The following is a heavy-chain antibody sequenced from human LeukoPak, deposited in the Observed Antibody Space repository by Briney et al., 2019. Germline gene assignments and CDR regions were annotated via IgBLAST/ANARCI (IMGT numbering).Heavy chain of an antibody. CDR1: GVSISSYY. CDR2: IYYSGST. V-gene: IGHV4-59*12. D-gene: IGHD3-22*01. CDR3: VRGDPEPAMIVP. Sequence: SETLSLTCTVSGVSISSYYWSWIRQPPGKGLEWIGYIYYSGSTNYNPSLRSRVTISVDRSKNQFSLKLSSVTPADTAVYYCVRGDPEPAMIVPWGQGTLVTVSS. J-gene: IGHJ4*02.